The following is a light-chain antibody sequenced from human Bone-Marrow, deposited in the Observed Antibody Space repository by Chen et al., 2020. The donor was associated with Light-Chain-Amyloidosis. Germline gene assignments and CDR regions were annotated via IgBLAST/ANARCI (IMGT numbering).Light chain of an antibody. CDR1: SSNIGSNA. CDR2: SDI. Sequence: QSVLTQPPSASWTPGQRVTISCSGSSSNIGSNAISWYQHLPGAAPKLLIYSDIQRPSGFPDRFSGSKSGTSASLAISGLQSEDEANYYCATWDDSLNSPVFGGGTKLTV. V-gene: IGLV1-44*01. CDR3: ATWDDSLNSPV. J-gene: IGLJ3*02.